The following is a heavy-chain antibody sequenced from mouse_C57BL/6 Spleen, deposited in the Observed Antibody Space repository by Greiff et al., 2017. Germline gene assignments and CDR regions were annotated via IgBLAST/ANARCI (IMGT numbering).Heavy chain of an antibody. Sequence: VQLQQPGAELVMPGASVKLSCKASGYTFTSYWMHWVKPRPGQGLEWIGEIDPSDSYTNYNQKFKGKSTLTVDKSSSTAYMQLSSLTSEDSAVYYCARGGYYGFYYFDYWGQGTTLTVSS. CDR2: IDPSDSYT. CDR3: ARGGYYGFYYFDY. J-gene: IGHJ2*01. D-gene: IGHD1-1*01. V-gene: IGHV1-69*01. CDR1: GYTFTSYW.